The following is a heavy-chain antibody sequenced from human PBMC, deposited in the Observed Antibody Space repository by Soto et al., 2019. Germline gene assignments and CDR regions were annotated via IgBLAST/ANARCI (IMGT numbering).Heavy chain of an antibody. CDR3: ARDLVDTAREDYGMDV. CDR1: GGTFSSYA. D-gene: IGHD5-18*01. CDR2: IIPIFGTA. J-gene: IGHJ6*02. V-gene: IGHV1-69*13. Sequence: VASVKVSCKASGGTFSSYAISWVRQAPGQGLEWMGGIIPIFGTANYAQKFQGRVTITADESTSTAYMELSSLRSEDTAVYYCARDLVDTAREDYGMDVWGQGTKVTVSS.